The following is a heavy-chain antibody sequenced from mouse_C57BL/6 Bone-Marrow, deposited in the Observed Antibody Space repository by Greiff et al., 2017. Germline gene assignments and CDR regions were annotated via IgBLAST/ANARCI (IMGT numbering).Heavy chain of an antibody. CDR3: TRGGYCGNFDY. CDR1: GYTFTDYY. J-gene: IGHJ2*01. CDR2: INPYNGGT. D-gene: IGHD1-1*02. Sequence: EVRLQESGPVLVKPGASVKMSCKASGYTFTDYYMNWVKQSHGKSLEWIGVINPYNGGTSYNQKFKGKATLTVDKSSSTAYMELNSLTSEDSAVYCGTRGGYCGNFDYWGQGTTLTVSS. V-gene: IGHV1-19*01.